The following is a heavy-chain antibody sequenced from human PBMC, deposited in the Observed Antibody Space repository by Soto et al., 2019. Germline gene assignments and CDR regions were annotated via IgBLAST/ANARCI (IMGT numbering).Heavy chain of an antibody. Sequence: PGGSLRLSCAASGLTFSTFALHWVRQTPGEGLEWVALISHDGRIEKYADSVKGRFTISRDNSKNTLYMQMDSLRLEDTGVYYCARDGLPDDFRSGAYCFDPWAQGTQVTV. D-gene: IGHD3-3*01. J-gene: IGHJ5*02. CDR3: ARDGLPDDFRSGAYCFDP. CDR1: GLTFSTFA. CDR2: ISHDGRIE. V-gene: IGHV3-30-3*01.